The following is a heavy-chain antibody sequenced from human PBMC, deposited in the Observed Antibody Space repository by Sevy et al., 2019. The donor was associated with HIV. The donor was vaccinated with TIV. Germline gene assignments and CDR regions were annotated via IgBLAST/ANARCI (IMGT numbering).Heavy chain of an antibody. D-gene: IGHD3-10*01. Sequence: GGSLRLSCVVSGLTSRTYWMHWVRRAPGKGLEWVASINPDGGESYYVASVKGKFTISRDNTKNSLYLQMTSLSAEDTAAYYCARGTYYYDSGFFYPFDYWGQGTLVTVSS. V-gene: IGHV3-7*01. J-gene: IGHJ4*02. CDR3: ARGTYYYDSGFFYPFDY. CDR2: INPDGGES. CDR1: GLTSRTYW.